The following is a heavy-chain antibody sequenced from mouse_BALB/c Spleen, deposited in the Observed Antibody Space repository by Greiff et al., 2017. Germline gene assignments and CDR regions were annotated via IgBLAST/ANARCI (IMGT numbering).Heavy chain of an antibody. D-gene: IGHD2-4*01. CDR2: INPYNDGA. J-gene: IGHJ3*01. CDR3: ARGRAYDYAAWFAY. CDR1: GYTFTSYV. V-gene: IGHV1-14*01. Sequence: LVESGPELVKPGASVKMSCKASGYTFTSYVMHWVKQKPGQGLEWIGYINPYNDGAKYNEKFKGKATLTSDKSSSTAYMELSSLTSEDSAVYYCARGRAYDYAAWFAYWGQGTLVTVSA.